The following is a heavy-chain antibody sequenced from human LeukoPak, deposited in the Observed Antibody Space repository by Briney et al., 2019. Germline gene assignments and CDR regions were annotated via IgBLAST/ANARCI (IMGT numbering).Heavy chain of an antibody. V-gene: IGHV4-34*01. J-gene: IGHJ4*02. CDR2: INHSGST. CDR1: GGSFSDCY. Sequence: SETLSLTCAVYGGSFSDCYWSWIRQPPGKGLEWIGEINHSGSTNYNPSLKSRVTISVDTSKNQFSLKLSSVTAADTAVYYCARRGCSYGHLSHWGQGTLVTVSS. CDR3: ARRGCSYGHLSH. D-gene: IGHD5-18*01.